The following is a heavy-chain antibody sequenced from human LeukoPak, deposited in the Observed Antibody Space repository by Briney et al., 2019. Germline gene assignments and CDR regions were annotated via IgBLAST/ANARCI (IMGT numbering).Heavy chain of an antibody. V-gene: IGHV3-30*18. CDR2: ISYDGSNK. D-gene: IGHD3-22*01. J-gene: IGHJ4*02. CDR3: AKDEHYYDSSGYWS. Sequence: GGSLRLSCAASGFTFSSYGMHWVRQAPGKGLKWVAVISYDGSNKYYADSVKGRFTISRDNSKNTLYLQMNSLRAEDTAVYYCAKDEHYYDSSGYWSWGQGTLVTVSS. CDR1: GFTFSSYG.